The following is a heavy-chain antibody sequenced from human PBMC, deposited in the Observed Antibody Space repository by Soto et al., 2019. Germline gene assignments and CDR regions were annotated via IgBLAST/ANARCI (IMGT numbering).Heavy chain of an antibody. CDR2: TYYRSHKRH. Sequence: SQTLSLTCVISVDSVSSNTAAWRCVISSPWRVLEWLGRTYYRSHKRHDYTVAVKSRITFNPDTSKIHFSLKLNSVTADDTAVYYCARGVAGSGFDLWGQGTLVTVSS. V-gene: IGHV6-1*01. D-gene: IGHD6-19*01. CDR1: VDSVSSNTAA. CDR3: ARGVAGSGFDL. J-gene: IGHJ4*02.